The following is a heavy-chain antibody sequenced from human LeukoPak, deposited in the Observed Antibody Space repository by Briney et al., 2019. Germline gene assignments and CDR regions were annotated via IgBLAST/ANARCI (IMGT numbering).Heavy chain of an antibody. D-gene: IGHD4-17*01. Sequence: SETLSLTCTVSGGSISSGGYYWSWIRQHPGKGLEWIGYIYYSGSTYYNPSLKSRVTISVDTSKNQFSLKLSSVTAADTAVYYCARVGVDYVEIEDWGQGTLVTVSS. CDR1: GGSISSGGYY. J-gene: IGHJ4*02. V-gene: IGHV4-31*03. CDR3: ARVGVDYVEIED. CDR2: IYYSGST.